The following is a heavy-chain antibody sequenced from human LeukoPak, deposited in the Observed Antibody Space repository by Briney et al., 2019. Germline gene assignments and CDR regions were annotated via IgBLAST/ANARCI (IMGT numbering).Heavy chain of an antibody. D-gene: IGHD3-10*01. V-gene: IGHV3-7*01. J-gene: IGHJ4*02. CDR1: GVTFSSYW. Sequence: GGALRLSCAASGVTFSSYWRSWVRQAPGKGLEWVANIKQDGSDKYYVDSVKGRFTISRDNAKNSLYLQMNSLRAEDTAVYYCARDQLVGSGVWGQGTLVTVSS. CDR2: IKQDGSDK. CDR3: ARDQLVGSGV.